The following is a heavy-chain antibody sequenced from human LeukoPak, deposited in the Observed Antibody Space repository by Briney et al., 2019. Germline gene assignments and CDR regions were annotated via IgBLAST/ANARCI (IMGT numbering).Heavy chain of an antibody. J-gene: IGHJ6*03. V-gene: IGHV4-59*01. CDR1: GGSISSYY. CDR3: ARGGGSGWYDYMDV. Sequence: SETLSLTCTVSGGSISSYYWGWIRQPPGKGLEGIGYIYYSGSTNYNPSLKSRGTISVDTSKNQFSLKLSSVTAADTAVYYCARGGGSGWYDYMDVWGKGTTVTISS. CDR2: IYYSGST. D-gene: IGHD6-19*01.